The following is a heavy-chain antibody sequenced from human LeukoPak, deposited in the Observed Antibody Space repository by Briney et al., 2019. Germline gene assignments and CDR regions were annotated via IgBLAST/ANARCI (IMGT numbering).Heavy chain of an antibody. Sequence: ASVKVSCKASGGTFSSYAISWVRQAPGQGLEWMGGIIPIFGTANYAQKFQGRVTITADESTSTAYMELSSLRSEDTAVYYCASIPPVIEQYYYYGMDVWGQGTTVTVSS. D-gene: IGHD3-16*02. V-gene: IGHV1-69*01. CDR2: IIPIFGTA. J-gene: IGHJ6*02. CDR1: GGTFSSYA. CDR3: ASIPPVIEQYYYYGMDV.